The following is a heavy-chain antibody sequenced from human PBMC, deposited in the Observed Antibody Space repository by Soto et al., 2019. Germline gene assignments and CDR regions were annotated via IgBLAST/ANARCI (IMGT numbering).Heavy chain of an antibody. CDR3: AKDFTPWFGDYFYYYYGMDV. CDR1: GFTFSGYG. D-gene: IGHD4-17*01. V-gene: IGHV3-30*18. CDR2: ISYDGSK. J-gene: IGHJ6*02. Sequence: QVQLVESGGGVIQPGRSLRLSCAASGFTFSGYGMHWVRQAPGTGLEWVAVISYDGSKYYADSVKGRFTLSRDNSKNSLYRQINSLLPEDTAVYYCAKDFTPWFGDYFYYYYGMDVWGQGTTVTVSS.